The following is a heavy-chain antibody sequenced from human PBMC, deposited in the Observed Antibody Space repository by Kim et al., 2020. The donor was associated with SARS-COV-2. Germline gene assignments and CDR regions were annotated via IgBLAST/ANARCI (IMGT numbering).Heavy chain of an antibody. V-gene: IGHV1-69*13. D-gene: IGHD2-15*01. CDR1: GGTFSSYA. Sequence: SVKVSCKASGGTFSSYAISWVRQAPGQGLEWMGGIIPIFGTANYAQKFQGRVTNTADESTSTAYMELSSLRSEDTAVYYCAREYCSGGSCYSCFDYWGQGTLVTVSS. J-gene: IGHJ4*02. CDR3: AREYCSGGSCYSCFDY. CDR2: IIPIFGTA.